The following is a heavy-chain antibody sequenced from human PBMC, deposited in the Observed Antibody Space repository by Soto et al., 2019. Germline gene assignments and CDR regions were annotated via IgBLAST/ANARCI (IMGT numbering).Heavy chain of an antibody. D-gene: IGHD3-22*01. J-gene: IGHJ3*02. CDR3: ASTLSSGYWAFNI. CDR1: GGSISSGDYY. Sequence: SETLSLTCTVSGGSISSGDYYWSWIRQPPGKGLEWIGHIYYSGSTYYNPSLKSRVTISVDTSKNQFSLKLSSVTAADTAVYYCASTLSSGYWAFNIWGQGTMVT. CDR2: IYYSGST. V-gene: IGHV4-30-4*01.